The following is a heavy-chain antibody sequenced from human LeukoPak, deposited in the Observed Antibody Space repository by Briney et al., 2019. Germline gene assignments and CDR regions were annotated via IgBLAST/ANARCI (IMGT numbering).Heavy chain of an antibody. D-gene: IGHD3-3*01. V-gene: IGHV4-34*01. CDR3: ARVMGITIFGVVISYYYYYMDV. Sequence: SETLSLTCAVYGGSFSGYYWSWIRQPPGKGLEWIGEINHSGSTNYNPSLKSRVTISVDTSKNQFSLKLSSVTAADTAVYYCARVMGITIFGVVISYYYYYMDVWGKGTTVIVSS. CDR1: GGSFSGYY. CDR2: INHSGST. J-gene: IGHJ6*03.